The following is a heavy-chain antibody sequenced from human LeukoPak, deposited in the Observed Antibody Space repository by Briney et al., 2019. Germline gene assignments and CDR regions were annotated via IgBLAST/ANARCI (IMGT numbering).Heavy chain of an antibody. J-gene: IGHJ6*02. CDR1: GFTFSSYS. D-gene: IGHD6-13*01. V-gene: IGHV3-48*02. CDR2: ISSSSSTI. Sequence: GGSLRLSCAASGFTFSSYSMNWVRQAPGKGLEWVSYISSSSSTIYYADSVKGRFTISRDNAKNSLYLQMNSLRDENTAVYYCARDTRAAYYYGMDVWGQGTTVTVSS. CDR3: ARDTRAAYYYGMDV.